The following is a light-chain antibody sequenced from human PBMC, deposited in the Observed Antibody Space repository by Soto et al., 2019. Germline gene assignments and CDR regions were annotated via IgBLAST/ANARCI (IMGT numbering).Light chain of an antibody. CDR2: DTS. CDR1: QSVRDNY. V-gene: IGKV3D-20*02. CDR3: QQRNTWPPIT. Sequence: EIVLTQSPGTVSLSPGERATLSCRASQSVRDNYLAWYQQKPGQAPSLLIFDTSRRATGIPDRFTGSGSGTDFALTISSLEPEDFALYYCQQRNTWPPITFGQGTRLEI. J-gene: IGKJ5*01.